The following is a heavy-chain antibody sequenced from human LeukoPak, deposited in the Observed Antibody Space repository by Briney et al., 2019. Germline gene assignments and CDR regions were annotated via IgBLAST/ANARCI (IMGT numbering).Heavy chain of an antibody. V-gene: IGHV4-59*01. Sequence: SETLSLTCTVSGGSISTYYWSWIRQPPGKGLEWIGYIYYSGSTNYNPSLKSRVTTSVDTSKNQFSLKLSSVTAADTAVYYCARSRAYDYHFDNWGQGTLVTVSS. J-gene: IGHJ4*02. CDR1: GGSISTYY. CDR2: IYYSGST. D-gene: IGHD5-12*01. CDR3: ARSRAYDYHFDN.